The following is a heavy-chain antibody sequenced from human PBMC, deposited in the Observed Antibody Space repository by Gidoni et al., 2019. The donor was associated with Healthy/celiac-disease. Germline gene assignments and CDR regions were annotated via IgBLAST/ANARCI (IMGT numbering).Heavy chain of an antibody. CDR3: AALAASGALDP. V-gene: IGHV3-48*01. D-gene: IGHD6-6*01. J-gene: IGHJ5*02. CDR2: ISSSSSTI. CDR1: GFTFSSYS. Sequence: EVQLVESGGGLVQPGGSLRLSCAASGFTFSSYSMNWVRQAPGKGLEWVSYISSSSSTIYYADSVKGRFTISRDNAKNSLYLQMNSLRAEDTAVYHCAALAASGALDPWGQGTLVTVSS.